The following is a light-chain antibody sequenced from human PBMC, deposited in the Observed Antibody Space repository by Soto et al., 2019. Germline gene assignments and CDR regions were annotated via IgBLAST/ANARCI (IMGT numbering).Light chain of an antibody. Sequence: DIQMTQSPSSLSASVGDRVNMTCRASRSISRYLSWYQQKPGKAPNLLIYAASSLQSGVPSRFSGAGFGTDFTLTIAKLHPEDFAIYYCKQSYSTQWTFGQGTKVDIK. CDR1: RSISRY. CDR3: KQSYSTQWT. CDR2: AAS. V-gene: IGKV1-39*01. J-gene: IGKJ1*01.